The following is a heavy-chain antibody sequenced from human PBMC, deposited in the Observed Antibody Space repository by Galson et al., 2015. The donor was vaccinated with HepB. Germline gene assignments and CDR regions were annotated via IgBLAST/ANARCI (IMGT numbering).Heavy chain of an antibody. J-gene: IGHJ4*02. CDR2: ISYDGSNE. V-gene: IGHV3-30*03. D-gene: IGHD3-10*01. Sequence: SLRLSCAASGFTFSSYGMHWVRQAPGKGLEWVAVISYDGSNEYYADSVKGRFTISRDNSKNTLYLQMNSLRAEDTAVYYCAISPGGWLDYWGQGTLVTVSS. CDR3: AISPGGWLDY. CDR1: GFTFSSYG.